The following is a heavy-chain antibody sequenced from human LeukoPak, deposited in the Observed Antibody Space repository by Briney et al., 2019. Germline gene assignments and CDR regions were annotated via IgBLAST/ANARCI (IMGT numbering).Heavy chain of an antibody. CDR3: ARDLATVKTGPDP. J-gene: IGHJ5*02. CDR2: ISSSSSYI. V-gene: IGHV3-21*01. D-gene: IGHD4-11*01. Sequence: KAGGSLRLSCAASGFTFSSYSMNWVRQAPGKGLEWVSSISSSSSYIYYADSVKGRFTISRDNPKNSLYLQMNSLRAEDTALYYCARDLATVKTGPDPWGQGTLVTVSS. CDR1: GFTFSSYS.